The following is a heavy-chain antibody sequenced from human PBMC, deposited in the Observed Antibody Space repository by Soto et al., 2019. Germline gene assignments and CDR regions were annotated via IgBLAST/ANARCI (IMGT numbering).Heavy chain of an antibody. CDR2: INAGNGNT. D-gene: IGHD3-10*01. V-gene: IGHV1-3*01. CDR1: GYTFTSYA. J-gene: IGHJ5*02. CDR3: ARNGGGPHYIGYGSGDPEDNWFDP. Sequence: QVQLVQSGAEVKKPGASVKVSCKASGYTFTSYAMHWVRQAPGQRLEWMGWINAGNGNTKYSQKFQGRVTITRDTSASTAYMELSSLRSEDTAVYYCARNGGGPHYIGYGSGDPEDNWFDPWGQGTLVTVSS.